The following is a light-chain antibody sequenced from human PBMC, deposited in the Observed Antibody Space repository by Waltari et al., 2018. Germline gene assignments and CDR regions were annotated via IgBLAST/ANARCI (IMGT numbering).Light chain of an antibody. CDR3: TSFSSDSTPLV. Sequence: QSALTQPASVSGSLGQSITMSCTGTSSDIGIYNYVSWYQQHPGKAPNRLIYDVSNRPSGVSKRFSGSKSGNTASLTISGLQSEDEADYYCTSFSSDSTPLVFGTGTRVTV. CDR2: DVS. J-gene: IGLJ1*01. CDR1: SSDIGIYNY. V-gene: IGLV2-14*03.